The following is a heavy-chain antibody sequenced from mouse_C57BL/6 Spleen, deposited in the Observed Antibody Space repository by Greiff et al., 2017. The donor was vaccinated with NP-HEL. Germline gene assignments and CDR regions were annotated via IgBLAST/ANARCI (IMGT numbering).Heavy chain of an antibody. V-gene: IGHV14-3*01. Sequence: EVQLQQSVAELVRPGASVKLSCTASGFNIKNTYMHWVKQRPEQGLEWIGRIDPANGNTKYAPKFQGKATITANTSSNTAYLQLSSLTSEDTAIYYCARASVDYYGSSYDAMDYWGQGTSVTVSS. J-gene: IGHJ4*01. CDR1: GFNIKNTY. CDR2: IDPANGNT. D-gene: IGHD1-1*01. CDR3: ARASVDYYGSSYDAMDY.